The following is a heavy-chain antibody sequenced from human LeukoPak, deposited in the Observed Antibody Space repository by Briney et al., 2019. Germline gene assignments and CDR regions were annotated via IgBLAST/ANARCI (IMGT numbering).Heavy chain of an antibody. CDR3: ARPHDRYYYGSGTSRYFDY. Sequence: SETLSLTCAVYGGSFSGYYWSWIRQPPGKGLEWIGEINHGGSTNHNPSLKSRVTISVDTSKNQFSLKLSSVTAADTAVYYCARPHDRYYYGSGTSRYFDYWGQGTLVTVSS. J-gene: IGHJ4*02. D-gene: IGHD3-10*01. CDR1: GGSFSGYY. V-gene: IGHV4-34*01. CDR2: INHGGST.